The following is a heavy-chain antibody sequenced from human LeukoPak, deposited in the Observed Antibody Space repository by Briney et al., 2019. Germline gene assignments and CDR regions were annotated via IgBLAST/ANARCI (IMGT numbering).Heavy chain of an antibody. J-gene: IGHJ4*02. CDR2: IYNSGST. CDR1: GGSISIYY. D-gene: IGHD1-26*01. Sequence: SETLSLTCTVSGGSISIYYWSWIRQPPGKGLKWIGYIYNSGSTNYNPSLRSRVTISVDTSKNQFSLKLNSVTAADTAVYYCVRDRELTYWSQGTLVTVSS. V-gene: IGHV4-59*01. CDR3: VRDRELTY.